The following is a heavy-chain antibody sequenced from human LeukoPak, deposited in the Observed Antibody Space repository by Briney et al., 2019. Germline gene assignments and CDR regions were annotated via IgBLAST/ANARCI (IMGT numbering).Heavy chain of an antibody. CDR3: AREAGDGSGSFDY. D-gene: IGHD3-10*01. CDR1: GYTFSFYY. CDR2: INPNTGVT. V-gene: IGHV1-2*06. J-gene: IGHJ4*02. Sequence: ASVKVSCKASGYTFSFYYIHWVRQAPGQGLEWMGRINPNTGVTIYAQKFQDRVSMTWETSISTASMELSRLRSDDTAVYYCAREAGDGSGSFDYWGQGTLVTVSS.